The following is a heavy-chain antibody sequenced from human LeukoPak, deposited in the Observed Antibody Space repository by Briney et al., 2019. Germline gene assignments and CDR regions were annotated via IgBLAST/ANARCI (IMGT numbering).Heavy chain of an antibody. D-gene: IGHD1-26*01. CDR3: ARDGINTALYYFDY. V-gene: IGHV1-18*01. CDR2: ISAYNGNT. J-gene: IGHJ4*02. Sequence: GASVKVSCKASDYTFTSYGISWVRQAPGQGLEWMGWISAYNGNTNYAQKFQGRVTMTTDTSTSTAYMELRSLRSDDTAVYYCARDGINTALYYFDYWGQGTLVTVSS. CDR1: DYTFTSYG.